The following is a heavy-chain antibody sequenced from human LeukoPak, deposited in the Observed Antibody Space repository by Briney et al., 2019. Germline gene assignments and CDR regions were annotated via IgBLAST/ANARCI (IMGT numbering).Heavy chain of an antibody. CDR2: ISYDGSNK. CDR1: GFTFSSYG. Sequence: GGSLRLSCAASGFTFSSYGMHWVRQAPGKGLEWVAVISYDGSNKYYADSVKGRSTISRDNSKNTLYLQMNSLRAEDTAVYYCAKSGVSGWYYFDYWGQGTLVTVSS. V-gene: IGHV3-30*18. CDR3: AKSGVSGWYYFDY. J-gene: IGHJ4*02. D-gene: IGHD6-19*01.